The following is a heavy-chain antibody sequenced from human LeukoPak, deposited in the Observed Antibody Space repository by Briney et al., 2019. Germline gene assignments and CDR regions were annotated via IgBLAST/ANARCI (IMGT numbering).Heavy chain of an antibody. Sequence: GGSLRLSCAASGFTFSSYAMSWVRQAPGKGLEWVSAISGSGGSTYYADSVKGRFTISRDNSKNTLYLQMNSLRAEDTAVYYCARGSRRYCSSTSCSFDYWGQGTLVTVSS. CDR2: ISGSGGST. CDR3: ARGSRRYCSSTSCSFDY. D-gene: IGHD2-2*01. J-gene: IGHJ4*02. V-gene: IGHV3-23*01. CDR1: GFTFSSYA.